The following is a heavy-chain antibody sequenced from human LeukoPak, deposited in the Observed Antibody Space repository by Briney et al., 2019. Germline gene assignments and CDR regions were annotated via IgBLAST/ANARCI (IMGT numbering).Heavy chain of an antibody. D-gene: IGHD3-9*01. CDR1: GGSISSYY. CDR2: IYYSGST. Sequence: SETLSLTCTVSGGSISSYYWSWIRQPPGKGLEWIGYIYYSGSTNYNPSLKSRVTISVDTSKNQFSLKLSSVTAADTAVYYCARYYDILTGYLYFDYWGQGTLVTVSS. V-gene: IGHV4-59*01. J-gene: IGHJ4*02. CDR3: ARYYDILTGYLYFDY.